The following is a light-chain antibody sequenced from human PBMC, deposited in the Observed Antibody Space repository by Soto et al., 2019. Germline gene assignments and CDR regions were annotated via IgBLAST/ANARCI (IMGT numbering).Light chain of an antibody. CDR2: GAS. CDR1: QSVSSNH. V-gene: IGKV3-20*01. J-gene: IGKJ2*01. CDR3: QQYGSSTYT. Sequence: EIVLTQSPGSLPLSPRERATLSCRASQSVSSNHLAWYQQKPGQAPRLIIYGASRRATGIPDRFSGSGSGTEFTLTISRLEPEDFAVYYCQQYGSSTYTFGQGTKVDIK.